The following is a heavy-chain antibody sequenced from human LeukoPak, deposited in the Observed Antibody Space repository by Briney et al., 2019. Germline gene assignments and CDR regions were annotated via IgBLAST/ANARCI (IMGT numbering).Heavy chain of an antibody. V-gene: IGHV1-69*04. CDR3: ARTMSVSAAGTFDY. J-gene: IGHJ4*02. CDR1: GGTFSSYA. CDR2: IIPILGIA. D-gene: IGHD6-13*01. Sequence: ASVKVSCKASGGTFSSYAISWVRQAPGQGLEWMGRIIPILGIANYAQKFQGRVTITADKSTSTAYMELSSLRSEDTAVYYCARTMSVSAAGTFDYWGQGTLVTVSS.